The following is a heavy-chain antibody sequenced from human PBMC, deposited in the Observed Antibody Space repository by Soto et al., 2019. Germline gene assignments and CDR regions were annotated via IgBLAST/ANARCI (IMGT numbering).Heavy chain of an antibody. Sequence: QLQLQESGPGLVKHSETLSLTCAVSGGSISSSSYYWGWIRQPPGKGLEWIGSIYYRGSTYYTPSIQSRDAISVDTSNNLFSLKLNSVTAADTAVYYCARRTVHRRTFYSSLKTHCFHYWGQGTLVTVSS. CDR2: IYYRGST. J-gene: IGHJ4*02. V-gene: IGHV4-39*01. CDR1: GGSISSSSYY. CDR3: ARRTVHRRTFYSSLKTHCFHY. D-gene: IGHD4-4*01.